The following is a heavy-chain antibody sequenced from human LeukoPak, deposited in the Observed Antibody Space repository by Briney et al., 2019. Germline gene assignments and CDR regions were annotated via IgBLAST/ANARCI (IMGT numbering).Heavy chain of an antibody. Sequence: PSETLSLTCTVSGGSINGYFWTWIRQPPGKGLEWIGYISYSGSTNYNPSLKSRVTISVDTSKNQFSLKLSSVTAADTAVYYCASGAHGDSFDYWGQGTLATVSS. CDR3: ASGAHGDSFDY. D-gene: IGHD4-17*01. J-gene: IGHJ4*02. CDR2: ISYSGST. V-gene: IGHV4-59*01. CDR1: GGSINGYF.